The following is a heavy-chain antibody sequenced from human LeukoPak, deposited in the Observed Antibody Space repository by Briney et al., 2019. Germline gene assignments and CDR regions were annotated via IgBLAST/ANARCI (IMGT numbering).Heavy chain of an antibody. D-gene: IGHD6-19*01. J-gene: IGHJ4*02. Sequence: PGGSLRLSCAASGFTFSSYGMHWVRQAPGKGLEWVAFIRYDGSNKYYADSVKGRFTISRDNSKNTLYLQMNSLRAEDTAVYCCAKTPVPYSSGWYALDYWGQGTLVTVSS. CDR2: IRYDGSNK. CDR3: AKTPVPYSSGWYALDY. CDR1: GFTFSSYG. V-gene: IGHV3-30*02.